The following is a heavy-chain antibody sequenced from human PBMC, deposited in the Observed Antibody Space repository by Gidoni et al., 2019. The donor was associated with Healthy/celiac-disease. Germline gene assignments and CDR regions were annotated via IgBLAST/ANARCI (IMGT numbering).Heavy chain of an antibody. J-gene: IGHJ6*02. D-gene: IGHD3-9*01. V-gene: IGHV4-59*01. Sequence: QVQLQESGPGLVKPSETLSLICTVSGGSISSYYWSWIRQPPGKGLEWIGYIYLRGSTNYNPSLKSRVTISVDTSKNQFSLKLSSVTAADTAVYYCARGLGDSNYDFLTGYYKRVGYYGMDVWGQGTTVTVSS. CDR1: GGSISSYY. CDR2: IYLRGST. CDR3: ARGLGDSNYDFLTGYYKRVGYYGMDV.